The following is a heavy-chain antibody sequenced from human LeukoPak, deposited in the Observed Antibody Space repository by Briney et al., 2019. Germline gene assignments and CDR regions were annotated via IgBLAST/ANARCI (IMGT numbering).Heavy chain of an antibody. J-gene: IGHJ3*02. CDR2: ISGSGGST. Sequence: GGSLRLSCAASGFTFSSYGMSWVRQAPGKGLEWVSAISGSGGSTYYADSVKGRFTISRDNSKNTLYLQMNSLRAEDTAVYYCAKDELGSESYDAFDIWGQGTMVTVSS. V-gene: IGHV3-23*01. CDR3: AKDELGSESYDAFDI. D-gene: IGHD1-26*01. CDR1: GFTFSSYG.